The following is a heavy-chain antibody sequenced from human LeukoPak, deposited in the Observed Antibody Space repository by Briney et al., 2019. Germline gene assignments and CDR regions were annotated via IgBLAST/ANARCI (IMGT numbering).Heavy chain of an antibody. D-gene: IGHD3-3*01. J-gene: IGHJ4*02. Sequence: SETLSLTCTVSGGSISSSSYYWGWIRQPPGKGPEWIGSIYYSGSTYYNPSLKSRVTISVDTSKNQFSLKLSSVTAADTAVYYCASMYYDFWSGSLPLFDYWGQGTLVTVSP. CDR2: IYYSGST. CDR1: GGSISSSSYY. V-gene: IGHV4-39*07. CDR3: ASMYYDFWSGSLPLFDY.